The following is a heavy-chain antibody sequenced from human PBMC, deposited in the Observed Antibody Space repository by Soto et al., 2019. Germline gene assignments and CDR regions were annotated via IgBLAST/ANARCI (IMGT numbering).Heavy chain of an antibody. CDR1: GGSISSSSYY. V-gene: IGHV4-39*01. J-gene: IGHJ5*02. CDR2: IYYSGSI. Sequence: SETLSLTCSVSGGSISSSSYYWGWIRQPPGKGLEWIGSIYYSGSIYYNPSLKSRVTISVGTSKNQFSLKLSSVTAAETAVYYCARQSSGWYNWFDPWGQGTLVTVSS. D-gene: IGHD6-19*01. CDR3: ARQSSGWYNWFDP.